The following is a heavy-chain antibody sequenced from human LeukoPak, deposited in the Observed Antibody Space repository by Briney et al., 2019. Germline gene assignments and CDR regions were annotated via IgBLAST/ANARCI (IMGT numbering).Heavy chain of an antibody. J-gene: IGHJ4*02. D-gene: IGHD3/OR15-3a*01. V-gene: IGHV3-23*01. CDR3: AKAPLYYDYWQYYFDY. CDR1: GFTFSSYA. Sequence: GGSLRLSCAVSGFTFSSYAMSWVRQAPGKGLEGVSAVSVTGGSTYYGDSAKGRFTIPRDNSKNTLYLQMNSLSAEDTAVYYCAKAPLYYDYWQYYFDYWGQGTLVTVSS. CDR2: VSVTGGST.